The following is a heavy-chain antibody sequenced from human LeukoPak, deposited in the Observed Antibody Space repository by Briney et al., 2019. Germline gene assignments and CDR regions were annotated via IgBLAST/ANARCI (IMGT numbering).Heavy chain of an antibody. CDR3: ARDRSNSWGFGF. D-gene: IGHD6-13*01. V-gene: IGHV3-66*01. CDR1: GFTVIGNY. CDR2: IDSGGTT. Sequence: GGSLRLSCAASGFTVIGNYMSWVRQAPGKGLEWVSVIDSGGTTYYADSVKGRFTISRDNAKNTLYLQMSSLRAEDTAVYYCARDRSNSWGFGFWGQGTLVTVSS. J-gene: IGHJ4*02.